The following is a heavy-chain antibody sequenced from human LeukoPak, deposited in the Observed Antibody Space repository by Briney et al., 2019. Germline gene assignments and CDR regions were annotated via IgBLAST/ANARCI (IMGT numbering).Heavy chain of an antibody. CDR1: GYSFTSYW. CDR3: ARLSVVPAAPSYFDL. D-gene: IGHD2-2*01. Sequence: GESLKISCKGSGYSFTSYWIGWVRQLPGKGLEWMGIIYPGDSDTRYSPSFQGQVTISADKSISTAYLQWSSLTASDTAMYYCARLSVVPAAPSYFDLWGRGTLVTVSS. CDR2: IYPGDSDT. J-gene: IGHJ2*01. V-gene: IGHV5-51*01.